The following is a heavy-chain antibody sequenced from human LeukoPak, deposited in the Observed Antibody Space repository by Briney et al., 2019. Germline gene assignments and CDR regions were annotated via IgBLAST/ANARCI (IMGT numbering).Heavy chain of an antibody. J-gene: IGHJ4*02. V-gene: IGHV4-59*01. CDR2: IYYSGST. D-gene: IGHD6-13*01. CDR1: GGSISSYY. Sequence: PSETLSLTCTVSGGSISSYYWSWIRQPPGKGLEWIGYIYYSGSTDYNPSLKSRVTISLDTSKNQFSLKLRSVTAADTAVYYCARAYSTTWYSYLDYWGQGTLVTVSS. CDR3: ARAYSTTWYSYLDY.